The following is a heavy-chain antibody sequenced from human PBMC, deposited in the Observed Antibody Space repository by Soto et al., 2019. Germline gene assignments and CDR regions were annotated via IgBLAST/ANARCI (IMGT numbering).Heavy chain of an antibody. J-gene: IGHJ3*02. V-gene: IGHV4-59*01. D-gene: IGHD2-15*01. CDR2: IYYSGST. CDR3: SREWCSGGSCYSYAFDI. Sequence: SETLSLTCAVYGGSFSGYYWSWIRQPPGKGLEWIGYIYYSGSTNYNPSLKSRVTISVDTSKNQFSLKLSSVTAADTAVYYCSREWCSGGSCYSYAFDIWGQGTMVTVSS. CDR1: GGSFSGYY.